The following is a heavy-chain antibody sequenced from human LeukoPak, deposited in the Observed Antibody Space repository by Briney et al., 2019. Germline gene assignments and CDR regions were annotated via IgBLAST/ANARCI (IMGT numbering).Heavy chain of an antibody. CDR1: GGSVRSGSYS. V-gene: IGHV4-61*01. Sequence: SETLSLTCTVSGGSVRSGSYSWNWVRQPPGKGLEWIGYIYYSGSTNSNPSLKNRVTISIDTSKNQFSLKLSSVTAADTAMYYCASHYGSGFGYWGQGTLVTVSS. CDR3: ASHYGSGFGY. J-gene: IGHJ4*02. CDR2: IYYSGST. D-gene: IGHD3-10*01.